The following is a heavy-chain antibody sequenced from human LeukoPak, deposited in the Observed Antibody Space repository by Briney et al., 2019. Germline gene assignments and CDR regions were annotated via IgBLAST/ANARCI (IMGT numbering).Heavy chain of an antibody. CDR2: ISGSGGST. V-gene: IGHV3-23*01. Sequence: GGSLRLSCAASGFTFSGYAMSWVRQAPGKGLEWVSAISGSGGSTYYADSVKGRFTISRDNSKNTLYLQMNSLRAEDTAVYYCAKVYYDFWSGPCNYWGQGTLVTVSS. J-gene: IGHJ4*02. CDR1: GFTFSGYA. D-gene: IGHD3-3*01. CDR3: AKVYYDFWSGPCNY.